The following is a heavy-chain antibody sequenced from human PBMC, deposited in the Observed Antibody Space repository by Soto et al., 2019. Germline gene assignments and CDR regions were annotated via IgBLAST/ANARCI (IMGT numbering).Heavy chain of an antibody. Sequence: SETLSLTCTVSSGSINSFYWSWIRQPAGKGLEWIGRIHSSGTTNYNPSLKSRVTMSVDASRNQFSLKLTSVTAADTAVYYCARDRVIGTSYSDYWGQGVLVTVSS. CDR1: SGSINSFY. CDR2: IHSSGTT. CDR3: ARDRVIGTSYSDY. D-gene: IGHD1-7*01. V-gene: IGHV4-4*07. J-gene: IGHJ4*02.